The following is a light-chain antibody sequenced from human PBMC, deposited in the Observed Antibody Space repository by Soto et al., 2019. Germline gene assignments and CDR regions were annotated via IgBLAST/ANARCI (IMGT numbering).Light chain of an antibody. Sequence: EIVMTQSPATLSVSPGERATLSCRASQSVSSNLAWYQQKPGQAPRLLIYGASTRATGIPARCSGSGSGTEFTLTISSLQSEDFSVYYCQHYTNWLTFGGGTKVEIK. V-gene: IGKV3-15*01. J-gene: IGKJ4*01. CDR1: QSVSSN. CDR3: QHYTNWLT. CDR2: GAS.